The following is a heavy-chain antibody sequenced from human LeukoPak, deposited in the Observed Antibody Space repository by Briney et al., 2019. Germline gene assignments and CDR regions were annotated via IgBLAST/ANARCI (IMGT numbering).Heavy chain of an antibody. V-gene: IGHV4-31*03. Sequence: SQTLSLTCTVSGGSISSGGYYWSWIRQHPGKGLEWIGYIYYSGSTYYNPSLKSRVTISVDTSKNQFSLKLSSVTAADTAVYYCAAHGVWGSYRSFDYWGQGTLVTVSS. CDR2: IYYSGST. J-gene: IGHJ4*02. CDR3: AAHGVWGSYRSFDY. D-gene: IGHD3-16*02. CDR1: GGSISSGGYY.